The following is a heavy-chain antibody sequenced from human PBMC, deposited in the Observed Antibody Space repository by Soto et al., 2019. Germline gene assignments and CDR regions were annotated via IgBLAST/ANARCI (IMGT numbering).Heavy chain of an antibody. J-gene: IGHJ4*02. CDR3: ASGANDFWSGYYGFDYFDY. CDR2: ISAYNGNT. D-gene: IGHD3-3*01. V-gene: IGHV1-18*04. CDR1: GYTFTSYG. Sequence: QVKLVQSGAEVKKPGASVKVSCKASGYTFTSYGISWVRQAPGQGLEWMGWISAYNGNTNYAQKLQGRVTMTTDTSTRTAYMELRSLRSDDTAVYYCASGANDFWSGYYGFDYFDYWGQGTLVTVSS.